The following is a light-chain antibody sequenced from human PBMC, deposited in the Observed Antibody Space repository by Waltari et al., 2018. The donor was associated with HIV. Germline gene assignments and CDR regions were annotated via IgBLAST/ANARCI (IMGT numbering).Light chain of an antibody. V-gene: IGLV3-21*02. CDR2: DGA. CDR1: NIGGYS. Sequence: SYVLTQPPPVSVAPGPTVGITCGGANIGGYSVHWYQQKPGQAPVLLIYDGADRPSGIPERFSGSNSENTATLTIGRVEAGDEADYYCQVWDSGSAHVVFGGGTNLAVL. J-gene: IGLJ2*01. CDR3: QVWDSGSAHVV.